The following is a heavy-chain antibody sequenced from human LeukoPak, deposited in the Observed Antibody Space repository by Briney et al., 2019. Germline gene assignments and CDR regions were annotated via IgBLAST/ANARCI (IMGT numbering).Heavy chain of an antibody. CDR3: ARDREDDSSGYYLFDY. D-gene: IGHD3-22*01. J-gene: IGHJ4*02. Sequence: GGSLRLSCAASGFTFSSYAMHWVRQAPGKGLEWVAVVSYGGSNKYYADSVKGRFTISGDNSKNTLYLQMNSLRTEDTAVYYCARDREDDSSGYYLFDYWGQGTLVTVSS. CDR1: GFTFSSYA. V-gene: IGHV3-30-3*01. CDR2: VSYGGSNK.